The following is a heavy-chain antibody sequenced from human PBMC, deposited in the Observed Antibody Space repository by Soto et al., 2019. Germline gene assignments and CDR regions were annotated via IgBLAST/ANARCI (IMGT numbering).Heavy chain of an antibody. Sequence: PSETLSLTCTASGGSISNYYWTWVRQPPGKGLEWIGYVYYSGSANYNPSLESRVTISIDASKNQFSLKMKSVTAADTAVYYCVRDYLLTGFDPWGQGALVTV. CDR1: GGSISNYY. CDR2: VYYSGSA. D-gene: IGHD3-9*01. CDR3: VRDYLLTGFDP. V-gene: IGHV4-59*01. J-gene: IGHJ5*02.